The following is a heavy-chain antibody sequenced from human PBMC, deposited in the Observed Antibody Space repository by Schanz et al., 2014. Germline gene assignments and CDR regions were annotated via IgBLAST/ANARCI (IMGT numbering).Heavy chain of an antibody. J-gene: IGHJ3*02. Sequence: QLQLQESGPGLVKPSETLSLTCTVSGDSISSESFYWGWIRQSPGKGLEWIGNIYYTGTTYYNPSQKGRFSISVDTPKTRVPLKLPSVTAADTAVFYCARRDNYLSAFDIWGQGTMVTVSS. CDR2: IYYTGTT. D-gene: IGHD4-4*01. CDR1: GDSISSESFY. V-gene: IGHV4-39*01. CDR3: ARRDNYLSAFDI.